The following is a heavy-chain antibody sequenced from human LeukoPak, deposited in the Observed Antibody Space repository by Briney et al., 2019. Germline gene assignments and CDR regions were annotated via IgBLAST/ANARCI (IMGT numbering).Heavy chain of an antibody. V-gene: IGHV3-20*04. D-gene: IGHD3-9*01. J-gene: IGHJ3*02. CDR1: GFSFDDYG. CDR2: ISWNGGST. CDR3: ARGDYDILTGYPGAFDI. Sequence: PGGSLRLSCAASGFSFDDYGMSWVRQAPRKGLEWVSGISWNGGSTGYTDSVKGRFTISRDNAKNSLYLQLNSLRAEDTALYYCARGDYDILTGYPGAFDIWGQGTMVTVSS.